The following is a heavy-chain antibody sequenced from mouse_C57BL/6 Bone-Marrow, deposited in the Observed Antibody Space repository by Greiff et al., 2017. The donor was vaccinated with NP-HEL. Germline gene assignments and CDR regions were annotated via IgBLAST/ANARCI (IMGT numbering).Heavy chain of an antibody. Sequence: EVKLMESGGDLVKPGGSLKLSCAASGFTFSSYGMSWVRQTPDKRLEWVATISSGGSYTYYPDSVKGRFTISRDNAKNTLYLQMSSLKSEDTAMYYCARHRGITTVPHLDYWGQGTTLTVSS. J-gene: IGHJ2*01. D-gene: IGHD1-1*01. CDR2: ISSGGSYT. V-gene: IGHV5-6*01. CDR1: GFTFSSYG. CDR3: ARHRGITTVPHLDY.